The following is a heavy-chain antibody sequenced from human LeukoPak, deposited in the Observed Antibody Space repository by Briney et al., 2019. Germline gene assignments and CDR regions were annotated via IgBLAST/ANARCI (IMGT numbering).Heavy chain of an antibody. J-gene: IGHJ3*01. CDR2: ISFHGTDT. Sequence: GTSLRLSCAASGFTFISYAIHWVRQAPGKGLEWVAVISFHGTDTFYADSVKGRFTISRDNAKNTLYLQMSSLRAEDTAVYYCARDFLHLGGWGQGTMVTVSS. D-gene: IGHD3-16*01. CDR1: GFTFISYA. V-gene: IGHV3-30*04. CDR3: ARDFLHLGG.